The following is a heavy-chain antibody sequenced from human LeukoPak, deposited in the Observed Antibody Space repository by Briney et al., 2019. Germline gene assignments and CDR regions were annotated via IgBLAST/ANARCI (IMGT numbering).Heavy chain of an antibody. D-gene: IGHD3-22*01. CDR2: IKQDGGEK. CDR1: RFTFGSYW. V-gene: IGHV3-7*05. Sequence: GGPLRLSCAASRFTFGSYWMACVRQAPGTGLEWVANIKQDGGEKHYVDSVQGRFTISRDNAKNSLYLQMNSLRAEDTAVYYCARDVGYDSSGCYPYYFDYWGLGTPVTVSS. J-gene: IGHJ4*02. CDR3: ARDVGYDSSGCYPYYFDY.